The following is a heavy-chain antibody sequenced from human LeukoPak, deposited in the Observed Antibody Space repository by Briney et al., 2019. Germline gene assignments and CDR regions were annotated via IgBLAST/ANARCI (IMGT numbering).Heavy chain of an antibody. CDR3: AKEPEQLGVFPFLFDY. D-gene: IGHD6-6*01. Sequence: GGSLRLSCAASGFTFSSYAMSWVRQAPGKGLEWVSAISGSGGSTYYADSVKGRFTISRDNSKNTLYLQMNSLRAEDTAVYYCAKEPEQLGVFPFLFDYWGQGTLVTVSS. J-gene: IGHJ4*02. CDR2: ISGSGGST. V-gene: IGHV3-23*01. CDR1: GFTFSSYA.